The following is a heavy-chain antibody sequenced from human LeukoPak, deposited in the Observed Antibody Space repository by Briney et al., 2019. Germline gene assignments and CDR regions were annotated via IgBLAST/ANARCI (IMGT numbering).Heavy chain of an antibody. CDR2: IRYDGSNK. D-gene: IGHD5-12*01. V-gene: IGHV3-30*02. CDR1: GFTFSSYG. Sequence: GGSLRLSCAASGFTFSSYGMHWVRQAPGKGLEWVAFIRYDGSNKYYADSVKGRFTISRDNSKNTLYLQMNSLRAEDTAVYYCAKRHRVATIGVGLDYWGQGTLVTVSS. J-gene: IGHJ4*02. CDR3: AKRHRVATIGVGLDY.